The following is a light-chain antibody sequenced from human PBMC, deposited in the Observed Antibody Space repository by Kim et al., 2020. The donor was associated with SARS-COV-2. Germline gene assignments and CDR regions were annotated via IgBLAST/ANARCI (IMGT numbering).Light chain of an antibody. V-gene: IGKV3-15*01. CDR1: QSVRSK. CDR2: GAS. J-gene: IGKJ1*01. Sequence: EVVMTQSPATLSVSPGERATLSCRASQSVRSKLAWYQQKPGQAPRLLIYGASTRATGIPARFSGSGSGTEFTLTISSLQSEDFAIYYCQQFNDWPRTFGQGTKVDIK. CDR3: QQFNDWPRT.